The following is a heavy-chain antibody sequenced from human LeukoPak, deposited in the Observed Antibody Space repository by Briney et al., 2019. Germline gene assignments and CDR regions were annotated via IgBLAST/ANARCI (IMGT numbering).Heavy chain of an antibody. CDR2: MNPDGTTV. D-gene: IGHD3-10*01. CDR3: ARDPAFGAIDY. J-gene: IGHJ4*02. CDR1: GFTFTTSY. V-gene: IGHV3-7*01. Sequence: QSGGPLRLSCLTSGFTFTTSYMVWVRQAPGKGLEWVAGMNPDGTTVYYVDSVKGRFTVSRDNAKNSLYLQMSNLRVEDTAVYYCARDPAFGAIDYWGQGTLVTV.